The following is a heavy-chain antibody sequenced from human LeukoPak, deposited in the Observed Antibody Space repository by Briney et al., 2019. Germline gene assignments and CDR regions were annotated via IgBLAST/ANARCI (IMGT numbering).Heavy chain of an antibody. CDR1: GGSISSYY. D-gene: IGHD3-3*01. J-gene: IGHJ6*03. CDR2: IYYSGST. V-gene: IGHV4-59*01. CDR3: ARTLTIFGVVAPYYYYYMDV. Sequence: SETLSLTCTVSGGSISSYYWSWIRRPPGKGLEWIGYIYYSGSTNYNPSLKSRVTISVDTSKNQFSLKLSSVTAADTAVYYCARTLTIFGVVAPYYYYYMDVWGKGTTVTVSS.